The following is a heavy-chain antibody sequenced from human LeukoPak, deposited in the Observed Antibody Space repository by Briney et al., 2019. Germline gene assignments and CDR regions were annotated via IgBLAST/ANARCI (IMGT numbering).Heavy chain of an antibody. Sequence: PSQTLSLTCAVSGGSISSGGYSWSWIRQPPGKGLEWIGEINHSGSTNYNPSLKSRVTISVDTSKNQFSLKLSSVTAADTAVYYCARGRRYSGYGEIDYWGQGTLVTVSS. D-gene: IGHD5-12*01. V-gene: IGHV4-30-2*01. CDR1: GGSISSGGYS. J-gene: IGHJ4*02. CDR3: ARGRRYSGYGEIDY. CDR2: INHSGST.